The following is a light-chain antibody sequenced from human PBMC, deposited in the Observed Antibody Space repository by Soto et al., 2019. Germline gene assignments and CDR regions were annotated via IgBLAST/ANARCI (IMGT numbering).Light chain of an antibody. CDR3: QQYGISPPMYS. Sequence: EIVLTHSPGTLSLSPGERATLSCRASQSVSSSYLAWYQQKPGQAPRLLIYGASSRATGIPDRFSGSGSGTDFTITISRLEPEDFAVYYCQQYGISPPMYSFGQGTKLEIK. CDR1: QSVSSSY. CDR2: GAS. V-gene: IGKV3-20*01. J-gene: IGKJ2*03.